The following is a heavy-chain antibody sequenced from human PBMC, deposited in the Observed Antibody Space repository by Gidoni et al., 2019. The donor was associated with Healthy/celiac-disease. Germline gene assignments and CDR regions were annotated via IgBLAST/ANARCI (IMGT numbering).Heavy chain of an antibody. J-gene: IGHJ5*02. CDR1: GYTFTSYA. V-gene: IGHV1-3*01. CDR3: ARTSMIVVVNGWFDP. Sequence: QVQLVQSGAEVKKPGASVKVSCKASGYTFTSYAMHWVRQAPGQRLEWMGWINAGNGNTKYSQKFQGRVTITRDTSASTAYMELSSLRSEDTAVYYCARTSMIVVVNGWFDPWGQGTLVTVSS. CDR2: INAGNGNT. D-gene: IGHD3-22*01.